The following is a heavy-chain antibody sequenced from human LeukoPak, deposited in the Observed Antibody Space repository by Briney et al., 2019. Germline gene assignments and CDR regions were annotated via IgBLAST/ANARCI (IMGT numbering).Heavy chain of an antibody. CDR1: GFNFGNYA. J-gene: IGHJ4*02. CDR2: IRSKASGGAI. D-gene: IGHD1-14*01. CDR3: TREVDGMSAY. V-gene: IGHV3-49*04. Sequence: PGGSLRLSCTASGFNFGNYAMSWVRQAPGKGLEWLGFIRSKASGGAIEYDPSVDGRFTISRDDSKGIAYLQMTSLKTEDTATYFCTREVDGMSAYWGQGTLVTVSS.